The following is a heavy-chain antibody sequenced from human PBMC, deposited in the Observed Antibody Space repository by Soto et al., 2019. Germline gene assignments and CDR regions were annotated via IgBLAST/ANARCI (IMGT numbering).Heavy chain of an antibody. Sequence: ASETLSLTCAVYGGSFSGYYWSWIRQPPGKGLEWIGEINHSGSTNYNPSLKSRVTISVDTSKNQFSLKLSSVTAADTAVYYCARGRIVVVVAATGSWFDPWGQGNLVTVSS. D-gene: IGHD2-15*01. CDR1: GGSFSGYY. V-gene: IGHV4-34*01. CDR2: INHSGST. CDR3: ARGRIVVVVAATGSWFDP. J-gene: IGHJ5*02.